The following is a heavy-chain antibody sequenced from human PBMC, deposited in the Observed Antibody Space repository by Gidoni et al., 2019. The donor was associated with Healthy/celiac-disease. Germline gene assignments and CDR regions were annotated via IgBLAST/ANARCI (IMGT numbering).Heavy chain of an antibody. J-gene: IGHJ5*02. Sequence: QLQLQESGPGLVKPSETLSLTCTVSDGSISRSSYYWGWIRQPPGKGLEWIGSIYYSGSTCYNPTLKSRVTISVDTSKNQFSLKLSSVTAADTAVYYCARLKAVAGTRGMFDPWGQGTLVTVSS. CDR3: ARLKAVAGTRGMFDP. CDR2: IYYSGST. V-gene: IGHV4-39*01. CDR1: DGSISRSSYY. D-gene: IGHD6-19*01.